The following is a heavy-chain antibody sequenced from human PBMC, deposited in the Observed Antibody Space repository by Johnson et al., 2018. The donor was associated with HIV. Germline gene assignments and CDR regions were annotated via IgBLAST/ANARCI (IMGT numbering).Heavy chain of an antibody. V-gene: IGHV3-NL1*01. J-gene: IGHJ3*02. CDR1: GFTFRSYG. Sequence: QVQLVESGGGLVQPGRSLRLSCAASGFTFRSYGMHWVRQAPGKGLEWVSVIYSGGSTYYADSVKGRFTISRDNSKNTLYLQMNSLRAEDTAVYYCARDQEAAAGQDDAFDIWGQGTMVTVSS. D-gene: IGHD6-13*01. CDR3: ARDQEAAAGQDDAFDI. CDR2: IYSGGST.